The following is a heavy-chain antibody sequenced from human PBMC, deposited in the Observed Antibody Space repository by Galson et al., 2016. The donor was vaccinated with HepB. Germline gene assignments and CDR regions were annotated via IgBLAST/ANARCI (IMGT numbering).Heavy chain of an antibody. V-gene: IGHV3-21*01. CDR1: GFTFTRYN. J-gene: IGHJ3*02. Sequence: SLRLSCATSGFTFTRYNMNWVRQAPGKGLEWVSSISSGSSYIYYADSVKGRFTISRDNAKKSLYLQMNSLRPEDTAVYYCARVREQQLLDAFDIWDQGTMVTVSS. D-gene: IGHD6-13*01. CDR3: ARVREQQLLDAFDI. CDR2: ISSGSSYI.